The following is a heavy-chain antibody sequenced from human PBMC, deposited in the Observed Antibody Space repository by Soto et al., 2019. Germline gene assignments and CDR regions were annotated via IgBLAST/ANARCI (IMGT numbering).Heavy chain of an antibody. CDR3: ARETGGGNRHFDY. D-gene: IGHD2-15*01. V-gene: IGHV1-69*06. CDR2: IIPIFGTA. CDR1: GGTFSSYA. Sequence: SVKVSCKASGGTFSSYAISRVRQAPGQGLEWMGGIIPIFGTANYAQKFQGRVTITADKSTSTAYMELSSLRSEDTAVYYCARETGGGNRHFDYWGQGTLVTVSS. J-gene: IGHJ4*02.